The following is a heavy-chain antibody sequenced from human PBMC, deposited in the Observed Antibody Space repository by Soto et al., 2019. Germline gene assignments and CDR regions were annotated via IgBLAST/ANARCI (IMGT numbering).Heavy chain of an antibody. CDR3: ALSYTVTTAY. J-gene: IGHJ4*02. CDR1: GGSISSYY. CDR2: IYYSGST. D-gene: IGHD4-17*01. V-gene: IGHV4-59*01. Sequence: SETLCLTCSVSGGSISSYYWSWIRQPPGKGLEWIGYIYYSGSTNYNPSLKSRVTISVDTSKNQFSLKLSSVTAADTAVYYCALSYTVTTAYWGQGTLVTVSS.